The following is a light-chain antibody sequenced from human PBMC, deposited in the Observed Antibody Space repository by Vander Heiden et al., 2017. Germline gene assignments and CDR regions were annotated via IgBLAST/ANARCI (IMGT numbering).Light chain of an antibody. V-gene: IGLV1-44*01. J-gene: IGLJ1*01. Sequence: QSVLTQPPSASGTPGQRVTISLSGSHSNIGSNTVHWYQQPPGTAPNLLIYSNSRRTSGVPARFSGSKSGTSASLAISGLQAEDEADYYCAAWDDNLNGYVFGTGTKVTVL. CDR1: HSNIGSNT. CDR2: SNS. CDR3: AAWDDNLNGYV.